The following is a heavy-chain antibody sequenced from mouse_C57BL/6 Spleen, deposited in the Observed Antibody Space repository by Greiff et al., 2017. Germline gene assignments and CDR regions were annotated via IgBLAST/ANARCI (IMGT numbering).Heavy chain of an antibody. J-gene: IGHJ3*01. V-gene: IGHV1-64*01. CDR1: GYTFTSYW. Sequence: VQRVESGAELVKPGASVKLSCKASGYTFTSYWMHWVKQRPGQGLEWIGMIHPNSGSTNYNEKFKSKATLTVDKSSSTAYMQLSSLTSEDSAVYCCAQVELSWFAYWGQGTLVTVSA. CDR2: IHPNSGST. CDR3: AQVELSWFAY.